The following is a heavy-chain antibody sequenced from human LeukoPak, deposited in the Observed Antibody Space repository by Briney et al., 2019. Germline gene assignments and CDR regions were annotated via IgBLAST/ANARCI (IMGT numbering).Heavy chain of an antibody. CDR1: GYTFTSYY. V-gene: IGHV1-46*01. CDR3: ARDHSTLGSFDY. Sequence: ASVKVSCKASGYTFTSYYMHWVRQAPGQGLEWMGIINPSGGSTSYAQKFQGRVTMTRDTSTSTVYMELSSLRSEDTAVFYCARDHSTLGSFDYWGQGTLVTVSS. D-gene: IGHD6-13*01. CDR2: INPSGGST. J-gene: IGHJ4*02.